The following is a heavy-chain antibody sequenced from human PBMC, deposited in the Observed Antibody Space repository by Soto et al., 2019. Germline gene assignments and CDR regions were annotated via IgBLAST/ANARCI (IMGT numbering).Heavy chain of an antibody. CDR2: IWHDGRNK. D-gene: IGHD5-18*01. J-gene: IGHJ3*02. V-gene: IGHV3-33*01. CDR1: GFTFSSYG. Sequence: QVQLVESGGGVVQPGRSLRLSCAASGFTFSSYGIHWVRQAPGKGLECVAVIWHDGRNKYYADSVKGRFTISRDNSKNTLNLQMNNLRAEDTAVYYCARELPVDTAMDNAFASWGQGTMVTVS. CDR3: ARELPVDTAMDNAFAS.